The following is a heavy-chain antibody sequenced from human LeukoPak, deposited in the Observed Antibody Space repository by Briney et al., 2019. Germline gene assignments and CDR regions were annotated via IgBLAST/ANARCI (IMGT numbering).Heavy chain of an antibody. V-gene: IGHV1-18*01. J-gene: IGHJ3*02. CDR2: ISAYNDNT. D-gene: IGHD6-19*01. Sequence: ASVKVSCKASGYTFTSYGISWVRQAPGQGLEWMGWISAYNDNTNYAQKLQGRVTMTTDTSTSTAYMELRSLRSDDTAVYYCARVVSSGWYEGAFDIWGQGTMVTVSS. CDR1: GYTFTSYG. CDR3: ARVVSSGWYEGAFDI.